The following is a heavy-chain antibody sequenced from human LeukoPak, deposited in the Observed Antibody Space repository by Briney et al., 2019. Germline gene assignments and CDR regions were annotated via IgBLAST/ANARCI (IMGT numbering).Heavy chain of an antibody. CDR2: ISSSGSTI. CDR1: GFTVSDYY. Sequence: GGSLRLSCAASGFTVSDYYMSWNRQAPGKGLEWVSYISSSGSTIYYADSVKGRFTISRDNAKNSLYLQMNSLRAEDTAVYYCARDLGVCSGGSCYNTGVGYWGQGTLVTVSS. CDR3: ARDLGVCSGGSCYNTGVGY. D-gene: IGHD2-15*01. J-gene: IGHJ4*02. V-gene: IGHV3-11*01.